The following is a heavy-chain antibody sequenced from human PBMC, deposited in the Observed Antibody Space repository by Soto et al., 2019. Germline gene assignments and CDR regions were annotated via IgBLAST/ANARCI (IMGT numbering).Heavy chain of an antibody. V-gene: IGHV4-39*01. CDR3: ASVNILTGYYLVH. Sequence: SETLSLSCAVSGGSISSSNWCCCFRQPPGKGLEWIGSIYYSGGIYYNPSLKSRVTISVDTSKNQFSLKLSSVTAADTAVYYCASVNILTGYYLVHWGQGTLVTVSS. D-gene: IGHD3-9*01. CDR1: GGSISSSNWC. CDR2: IYYSGGI. J-gene: IGHJ4*02.